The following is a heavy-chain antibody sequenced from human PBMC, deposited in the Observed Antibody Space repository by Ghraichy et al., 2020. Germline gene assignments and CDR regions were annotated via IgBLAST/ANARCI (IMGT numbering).Heavy chain of an antibody. J-gene: IGHJ6*03. V-gene: IGHV4-34*01. Sequence: SETLSLTCAVYGGSFSGYYWSWIRQPPGKGLEWIGEINHSGSTNYNPSLKSRVTISVDTSKNQFSLKLSSVTAADTAVYYCARGGGIVVVPAVSYYYYYMDVWGKGSTVTVSS. CDR3: ARGGGIVVVPAVSYYYYYMDV. D-gene: IGHD2-2*01. CDR2: INHSGST. CDR1: GGSFSGYY.